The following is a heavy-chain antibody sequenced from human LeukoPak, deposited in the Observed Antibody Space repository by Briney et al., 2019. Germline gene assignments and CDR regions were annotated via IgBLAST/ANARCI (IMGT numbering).Heavy chain of an antibody. V-gene: IGHV4-38-2*02. J-gene: IGHJ4*02. CDR2: IHHSGNT. D-gene: IGHD3-22*01. CDR3: ARERPPSSSGYYDY. Sequence: PSETLSLTCSIPGYSISSGYFWACIRQPPGKGLEWVGSIHHSGNTYYNPSLKNRHTISVDTSNNQFSLKLTSVTAADTAVYYCARERPPSSSGYYDYWAQGTLVTVSS. CDR1: GYSISSGYF.